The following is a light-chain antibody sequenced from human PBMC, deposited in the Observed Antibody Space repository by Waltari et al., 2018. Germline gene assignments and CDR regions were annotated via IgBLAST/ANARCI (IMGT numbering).Light chain of an antibody. Sequence: LSCGASQSVSKTLAWYQQKPGQAPRLLMYGASNRATGIPDRFSGSGSGTDFSLTISRLEPEDFAVYYCQHYVRLPVTFGQGTKVEIK. CDR2: GAS. CDR1: QSVSKT. CDR3: QHYVRLPVT. J-gene: IGKJ1*01. V-gene: IGKV3-20*01.